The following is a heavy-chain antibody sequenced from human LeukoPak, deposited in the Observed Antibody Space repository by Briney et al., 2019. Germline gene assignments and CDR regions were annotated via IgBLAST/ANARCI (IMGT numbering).Heavy chain of an antibody. J-gene: IGHJ4*02. V-gene: IGHV3-48*01. Sequence: GGSLRLSCAASGFTFSSYSMSWVRQAPGKGLEWVSCISSSSSPIYYTDSVKGRFTISRDNAKNSLYLQMNSLRAEDTAVHYCARDLSIAVAGPGFDYWGQGTLVTVSS. CDR2: ISSSSSPI. CDR3: ARDLSIAVAGPGFDY. CDR1: GFTFSSYS. D-gene: IGHD6-19*01.